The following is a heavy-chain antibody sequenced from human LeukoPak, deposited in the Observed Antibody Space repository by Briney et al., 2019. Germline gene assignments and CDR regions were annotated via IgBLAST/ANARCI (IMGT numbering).Heavy chain of an antibody. V-gene: IGHV4-34*01. CDR3: ARDGTAAGTPYFDY. Sequence: PSETLSLTCAVYGGSFSGYYWSWIRQPPGKGLEWIGEINHSGSTNYNPSLKSRVTISVDTSKNQFSLKLSSVTAADTAVYYCARDGTAAGTPYFDYWGQATLATVSS. CDR1: GGSFSGYY. D-gene: IGHD6-19*01. J-gene: IGHJ4*02. CDR2: INHSGST.